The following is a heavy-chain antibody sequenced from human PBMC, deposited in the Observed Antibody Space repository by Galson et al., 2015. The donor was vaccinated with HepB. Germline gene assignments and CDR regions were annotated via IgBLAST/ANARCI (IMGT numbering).Heavy chain of an antibody. J-gene: IGHJ6*02. V-gene: IGHV3-9*01. CDR2: ITWNSNNI. Sequence: SLRLSCAASGFAFDDYAMHWVRQAPGKGLEWVSGITWNSNNIGYADSVKGRFTISGDNAQNSLYLQMNSLRDEDTAVFYCARGSSDSLMDVWGQGTTVTVSS. D-gene: IGHD3-22*01. CDR3: ARGSSDSLMDV. CDR1: GFAFDDYA.